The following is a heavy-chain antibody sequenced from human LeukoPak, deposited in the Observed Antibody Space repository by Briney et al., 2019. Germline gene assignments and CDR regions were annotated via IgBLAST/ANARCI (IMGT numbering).Heavy chain of an antibody. J-gene: IGHJ4*02. CDR1: GGSISSYY. Sequence: SETLSLTCTVSGGSISSYYWSWIRQPPGKGLEWIGYIYYSGSTNYNPSLKSRVTMSVDTSKNQFSLKLSSVTAADTAVYYCARDLRLDDGVWDYWGQGTLVTVSS. D-gene: IGHD4-17*01. CDR3: ARDLRLDDGVWDY. V-gene: IGHV4-59*12. CDR2: IYYSGST.